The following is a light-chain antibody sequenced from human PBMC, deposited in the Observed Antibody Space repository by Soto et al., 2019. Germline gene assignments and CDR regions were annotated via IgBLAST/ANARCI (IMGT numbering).Light chain of an antibody. V-gene: IGKV3-11*01. CDR2: DAS. J-gene: IGKJ2*01. CDR3: QHRSSWPPGYT. CDR1: QSVSSY. Sequence: ENVLTQSPGTLSMSPGERATLSCRASQSVSSYIAWYQQKPGQAPRLLLYDASNRATGVPARFRGSGSGTDFTLTISSLEPEDFAVYYCQHRSSWPPGYTFGQGTKLEIK.